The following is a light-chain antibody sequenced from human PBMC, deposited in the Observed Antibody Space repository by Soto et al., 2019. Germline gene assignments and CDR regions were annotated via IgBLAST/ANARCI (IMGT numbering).Light chain of an antibody. CDR3: TSDTSISPLV. CDR1: SSDVGGYNY. CDR2: EVV. V-gene: IGLV2-14*01. Sequence: QSALTQPASVSGSPGQSITISCTGTSSDVGGYNYVSWYQHHPGNAPKLMIYEVVNRPSGVSHLFSGSKSGIAASLTSSGLQAEDAADYYGTSDTSISPLVFGTGTKLTVL. J-gene: IGLJ1*01.